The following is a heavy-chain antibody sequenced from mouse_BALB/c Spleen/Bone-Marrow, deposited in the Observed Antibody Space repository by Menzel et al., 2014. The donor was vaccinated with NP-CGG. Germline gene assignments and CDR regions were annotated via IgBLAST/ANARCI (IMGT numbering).Heavy chain of an antibody. J-gene: IGHJ4*01. CDR3: ARVSYYAMDY. CDR1: GFTFSSYG. CDR2: INSNGGST. V-gene: IGHV5-6-3*01. Sequence: VNVVESGGGLVQPGGSLKLSCAASGFTFSSYGMSWVRQTPDKRLGSVATINSNGGSTYYPDSVKGRFTISRDNAKNTLYLQMSSLKSEDTAMYYCARVSYYAMDYWGQGTSVTVSS.